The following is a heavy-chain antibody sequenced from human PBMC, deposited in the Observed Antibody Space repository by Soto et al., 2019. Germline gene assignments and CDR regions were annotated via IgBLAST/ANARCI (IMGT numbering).Heavy chain of an antibody. CDR1: CYSISIGYY. CDR2: IYHSGST. Sequence: RXLTCAVSCYSISIGYYWGWIRQPPGKGLEWIGSIYHSGSTYYNPSLKSRVTISVDTSKNQFSLKLSSVTAADTAVYYCARAIIVVVPAAQYNWFDPWGQGTLVTVSS. D-gene: IGHD2-2*01. V-gene: IGHV4-38-2*01. J-gene: IGHJ5*02. CDR3: ARAIIVVVPAAQYNWFDP.